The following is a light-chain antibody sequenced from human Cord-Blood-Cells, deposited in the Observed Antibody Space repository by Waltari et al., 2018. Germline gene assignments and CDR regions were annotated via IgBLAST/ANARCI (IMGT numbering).Light chain of an antibody. V-gene: IGKV4-1*01. Sequence: DIVMTQPLDSLAVSLGERATINCKSSQSVLYSSNNKNYLAWYQQKPGQPPKLLIYWASTRESGVPDRFSGSGSGTDFTLTISSLQAEDVAVYYCQQYYSTPRTFGQGTKVEIK. J-gene: IGKJ1*01. CDR3: QQYYSTPRT. CDR1: QSVLYSSNNKNY. CDR2: WAS.